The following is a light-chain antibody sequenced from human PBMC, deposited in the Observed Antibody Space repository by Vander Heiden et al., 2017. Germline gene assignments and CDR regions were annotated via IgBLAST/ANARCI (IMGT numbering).Light chain of an antibody. V-gene: IGLV2-14*01. J-gene: IGLJ1*01. CDR1: SSDIGGYSY. CDR3: SSYTTSGTFPYV. CDR2: DVD. Sequence: QSALTQPASVSVSPGLSLTISCTGTSSDIGGYSYVSWYQRHPGKAPKLIIYDVDSRPSGVSNRFSGSKSGKTASLTISGLQAEDEAEYYCSSYTTSGTFPYVFGAGTQVTVL.